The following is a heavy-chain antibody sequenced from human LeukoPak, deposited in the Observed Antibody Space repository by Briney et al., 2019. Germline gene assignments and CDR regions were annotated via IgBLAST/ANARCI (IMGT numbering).Heavy chain of an antibody. J-gene: IGHJ4*02. CDR3: ARDRPGGSSLDY. CDR2: IYTSGST. Sequence: PSETLSLTCTVSGGSISSGSYYWSWIRQPAGKGLEWIGRIYTSGSTSYNPSLKSRVTISVDTSKNQFSLKLSSVTAADTAVYYCARDRPGGSSLDYWGQGTLVTVSS. D-gene: IGHD6-13*01. V-gene: IGHV4-61*02. CDR1: GGSISSGSYY.